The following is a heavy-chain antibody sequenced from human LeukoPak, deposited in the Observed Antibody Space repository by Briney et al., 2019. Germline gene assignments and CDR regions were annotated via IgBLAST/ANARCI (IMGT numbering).Heavy chain of an antibody. D-gene: IGHD3-3*01. Sequence: ASVTVSCKASGYTFTSYGISWVRQAPGQGLEWMGWISAYNGNTNYAQKLQGRVTMTTDTSTSTAYMELRSLRSDDTAVYYCARDAARLTIFGVVTTGDAFDIWGQGTMVTVSS. CDR2: ISAYNGNT. J-gene: IGHJ3*02. V-gene: IGHV1-18*01. CDR3: ARDAARLTIFGVVTTGDAFDI. CDR1: GYTFTSYG.